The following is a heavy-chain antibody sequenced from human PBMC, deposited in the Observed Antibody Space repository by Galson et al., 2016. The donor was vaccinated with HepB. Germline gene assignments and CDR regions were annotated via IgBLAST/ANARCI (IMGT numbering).Heavy chain of an antibody. CDR1: GFTFSSYG. D-gene: IGHD2-2*01. CDR3: AREKTVAVPAALDY. CDR2: IWYDGSNK. V-gene: IGHV3-33*01. J-gene: IGHJ4*02. Sequence: SLRLSCAASGFTFSSYGMHWVRQAPGKGLEWVAVIWYDGSNKYYADSVKGRFTISRDNSKNTLYLQMKSLRAEDTAVYYCAREKTVAVPAALDYWGQGTMVTVSS.